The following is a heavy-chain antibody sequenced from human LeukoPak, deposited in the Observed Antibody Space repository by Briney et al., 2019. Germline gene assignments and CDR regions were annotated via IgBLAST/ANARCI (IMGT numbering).Heavy chain of an antibody. J-gene: IGHJ5*02. V-gene: IGHV1-2*02. CDR2: INPNSGGT. D-gene: IGHD1-26*01. Sequence: ASVKVSCKASGYSFTGNNMHWVRLAPGQGLEWMGWINPNSGGTNYAQKFQGRVTMTRDTSISTAYMELSGLRSDDTAVYYCARDTTRDRWFDPWGQGTLVTVSS. CDR3: ARDTTRDRWFDP. CDR1: GYSFTGNN.